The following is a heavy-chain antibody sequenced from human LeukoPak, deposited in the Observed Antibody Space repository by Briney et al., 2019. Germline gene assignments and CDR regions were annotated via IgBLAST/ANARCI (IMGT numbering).Heavy chain of an antibody. CDR1: GYTFTSYG. V-gene: IGHV1-18*01. D-gene: IGHD2-2*01. J-gene: IGHJ6*02. CDR2: ISAYNGNT. Sequence: ASVKVSCKASGYTFTSYGISWVRQAPGQGLEWMGWISAYNGNTNYAQKLQGRVTMTTDTSTSTAYMELRSLRSDDTAVYYCARCDCSSTCGVLDYGMDVWGQGTTVTVSS. CDR3: ARCDCSSTCGVLDYGMDV.